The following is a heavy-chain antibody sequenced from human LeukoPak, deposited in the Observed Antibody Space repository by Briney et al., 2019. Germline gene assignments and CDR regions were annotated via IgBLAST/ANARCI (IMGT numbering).Heavy chain of an antibody. D-gene: IGHD2-2*02. CDR1: GGSFSGYY. V-gene: IGHV4-34*01. J-gene: IGHJ5*02. CDR3: ARGNRIYCSSTSCYTKNWFDP. Sequence: SETLSLTCAVYGGSFSGYYWSWICQPPGKGLEWIGEINHSGSTNYNPSLKSRVTISVDTSKNQFSLKLSSVTAADTAVYYCARGNRIYCSSTSCYTKNWFDPWGQGTLVTVSS. CDR2: INHSGST.